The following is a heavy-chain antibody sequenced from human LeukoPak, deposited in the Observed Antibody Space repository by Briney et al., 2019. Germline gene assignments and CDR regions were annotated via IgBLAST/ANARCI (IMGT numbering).Heavy chain of an antibody. CDR3: ASHPTSGANFDY. D-gene: IGHD4/OR15-4a*01. Sequence: GRCLGLSYAASGFTLRIWEMNWVREAPGKGREWVLNISSTGSTTYYTEAVKGRLTISRDNAEKSLYLKMNNLRAEHTAVYYSASHPTSGANFDYWGQGTLVTVSS. CDR1: GFTLRIWE. CDR2: ISSTGSTT. V-gene: IGHV3-48*03. J-gene: IGHJ4*02.